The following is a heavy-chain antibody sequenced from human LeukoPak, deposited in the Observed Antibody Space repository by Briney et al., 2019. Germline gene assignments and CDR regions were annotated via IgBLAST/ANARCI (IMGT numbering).Heavy chain of an antibody. J-gene: IGHJ4*02. D-gene: IGHD1-1*01. V-gene: IGHV4-39*01. CDR3: ARTYSSRETGLPERIDY. CDR1: GGSISSSSYY. CDR2: IYYSGST. Sequence: SETLSLTCTVSGGSISSSSYYWGWIRQPPGKGLERIGSIYYSGSTYYNPSLKSRVTISVDTSKNQFSPKLSSVTAADTAVYYCARTYSSRETGLPERIDYWGQGTLVTVSS.